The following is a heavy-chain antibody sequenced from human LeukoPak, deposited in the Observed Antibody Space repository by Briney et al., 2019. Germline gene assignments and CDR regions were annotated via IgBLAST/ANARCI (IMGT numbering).Heavy chain of an antibody. V-gene: IGHV4-38-2*01. CDR2: IYHSGST. Sequence: TSETLSLTCAVSGYSISSGYYWGWIRQPPGKGLEWIGSIYHSGSTYYNPSLKSRVTISVDTSKNQFSLKLSSVTPADTAVYYCATAPIVVVPAAILGWFDPWGQGTLVTVSS. J-gene: IGHJ5*02. CDR1: GYSISSGYY. CDR3: ATAPIVVVPAAILGWFDP. D-gene: IGHD2-2*01.